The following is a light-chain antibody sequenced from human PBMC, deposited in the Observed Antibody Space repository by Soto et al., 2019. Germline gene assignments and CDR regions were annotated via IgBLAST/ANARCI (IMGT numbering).Light chain of an antibody. J-gene: IGLJ2*01. CDR2: LNIDGSH. Sequence: QSVLTQSPSASASLGASVKLTCTLSSGHSSYAIAWHQQQPEKGPRYLMNLNIDGSHSKGDGIPDRFSGSSSGAERYLTISPLQSEDEADYYCQTWVPGIVVFGGGTKLPVL. CDR3: QTWVPGIVV. V-gene: IGLV4-69*01. CDR1: SGHSSYA.